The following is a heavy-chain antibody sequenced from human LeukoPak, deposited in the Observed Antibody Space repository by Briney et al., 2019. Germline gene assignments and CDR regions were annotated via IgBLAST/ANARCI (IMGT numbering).Heavy chain of an antibody. V-gene: IGHV4-61*01. J-gene: IGHJ4*02. CDR1: GGSVSSGSYY. CDR2: IYYSGST. Sequence: PSETLSLTCTVSGGSVSSGSYYWSWIRQPPGKGLEWIGYIYYSGSTNYNPSLKSRVTISVDTSKNQFSLKLRSVTAADAAMYYCARIPFVVVPAAIDYWGQGTLVTVSS. D-gene: IGHD2-2*02. CDR3: ARIPFVVVPAAIDY.